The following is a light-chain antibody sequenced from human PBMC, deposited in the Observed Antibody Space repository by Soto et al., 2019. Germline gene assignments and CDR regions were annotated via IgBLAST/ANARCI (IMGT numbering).Light chain of an antibody. CDR1: QSVSSSY. Sequence: EIVLTQSPGTLSLSPGERATLSCRASQSVSSSYLAWYQQKPGQAPRLLIYGASSRATGIPDRFSGSGSGTDFTLTISRLEPEYFAVYYCQQYGSASWTFGQGTNVDIK. J-gene: IGKJ1*01. V-gene: IGKV3-20*01. CDR2: GAS. CDR3: QQYGSASWT.